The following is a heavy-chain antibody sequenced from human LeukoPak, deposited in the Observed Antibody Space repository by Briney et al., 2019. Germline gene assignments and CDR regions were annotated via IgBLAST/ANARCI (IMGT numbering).Heavy chain of an antibody. J-gene: IGHJ4*02. V-gene: IGHV3-7*01. CDR3: ARDSAGNDY. D-gene: IGHD6-13*01. Sequence: GGSLSLSCAVCGFTFCTHWMSWVRKAPGKGREWVANIKQDGSEKYYVDSVKGRFTISRDNAKNSLYLQMNSLRAEDTAMYYCARDSAGNDYWGQGTLVTVSS. CDR1: GFTFCTHW. CDR2: IKQDGSEK.